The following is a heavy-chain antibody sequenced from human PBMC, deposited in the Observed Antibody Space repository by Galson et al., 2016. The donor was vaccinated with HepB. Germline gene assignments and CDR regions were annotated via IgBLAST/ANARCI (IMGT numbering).Heavy chain of an antibody. V-gene: IGHV2-5*02. CDR2: IYWDDDH. J-gene: IGHJ6*02. CDR3: ARTVVAGALYYYYGLDV. D-gene: IGHD2-21*01. Sequence: PALVKPTQTLTLTCSFSGFSLSTIGVGVGWTRQPPGKALEWLALIYWDDDHYYSPSLKTRLTITKDISKNQVVLTMTNMDPVDTATYFCARTVVAGALYYYYGLDVWGPGTTVTVSS. CDR1: GFSLSTIGVG.